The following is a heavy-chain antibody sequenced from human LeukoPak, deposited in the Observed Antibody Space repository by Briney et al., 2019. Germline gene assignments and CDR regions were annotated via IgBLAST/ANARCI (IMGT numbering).Heavy chain of an antibody. D-gene: IGHD1-26*01. CDR1: GFTFSSYA. V-gene: IGHV3-30*04. Sequence: GGSLRLSCAASGFTFSSYAMHWVRQAPGKGLEWVAVISYDGSNKYYADSVKGRFTIPRDNSKNTLYLQMNSLRAEDTAVYYCAKVVGAEGIDYWGQGTLVTVPS. CDR2: ISYDGSNK. CDR3: AKVVGAEGIDY. J-gene: IGHJ4*02.